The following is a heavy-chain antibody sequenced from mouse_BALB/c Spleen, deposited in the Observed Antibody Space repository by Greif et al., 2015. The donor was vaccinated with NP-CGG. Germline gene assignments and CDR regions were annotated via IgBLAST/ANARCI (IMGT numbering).Heavy chain of an antibody. CDR1: GYTFTSYY. CDR3: TRSGLGSSYAMDY. J-gene: IGHJ4*01. D-gene: IGHD3-1*01. CDR2: INPSNGGT. Sequence: VQLQQSGAELVKPGASVKLSCKASGYTFTSYYMYWVKQRPGQGLEWIGEINPSNGGTNFNEKFKSKATLTVDKSSSTAYMQLSSLTSEDSAVYYCTRSGLGSSYAMDYWGQGTSVTVSS. V-gene: IGHV1S81*02.